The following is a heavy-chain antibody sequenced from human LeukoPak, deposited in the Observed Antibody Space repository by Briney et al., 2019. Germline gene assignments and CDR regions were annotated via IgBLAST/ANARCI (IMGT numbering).Heavy chain of an antibody. CDR2: IYYSGST. CDR1: GGSVSSGSYY. J-gene: IGHJ4*02. CDR3: ARSAPISPRYCSSTSCTDY. D-gene: IGHD2-2*01. V-gene: IGHV4-61*01. Sequence: SETLSLTCTVSGGSVSSGSYYWSWIRQPPGKGLEWIGDIYYSGSTNYNPSLKSRVTISVDTSKNQFSLKLSSVTAADTAVYYCARSAPISPRYCSSTSCTDYWGQGTLVTVSS.